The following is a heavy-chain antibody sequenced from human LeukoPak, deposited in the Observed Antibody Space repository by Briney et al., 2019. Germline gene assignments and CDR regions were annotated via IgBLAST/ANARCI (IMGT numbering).Heavy chain of an antibody. CDR1: GGSISSTDW. CDR2: IYHSGST. Sequence: SGTLSLTCTVSGGSISSTDWWSWVRQPPGKGLEWIGEIYHSGSTNYNPSLNSRVTMSVDKSKNQFSLKLSSVTAADTAVYYCARVFVWGSYRPFDYWGQGTLVTVSS. D-gene: IGHD3-16*02. J-gene: IGHJ4*02. CDR3: ARVFVWGSYRPFDY. V-gene: IGHV4-4*02.